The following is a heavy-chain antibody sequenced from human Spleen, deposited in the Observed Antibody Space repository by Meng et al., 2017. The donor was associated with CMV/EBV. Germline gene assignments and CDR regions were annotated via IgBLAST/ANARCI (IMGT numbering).Heavy chain of an antibody. CDR1: GFTFSSYW. V-gene: IGHV3-74*01. J-gene: IGHJ6*02. CDR2: INSDGSST. CDR3: ARGAVFWSGFGMDV. D-gene: IGHD3-3*01. Sequence: GGSLRLSCAASGFTFSSYWMHWVRQAPGKGLVWVSRINSDGSSTSYADSVKGRFTISRDNAKNTLYLQMNSLRAEDTAVYYCARGAVFWSGFGMDVWGQGTTVTAP.